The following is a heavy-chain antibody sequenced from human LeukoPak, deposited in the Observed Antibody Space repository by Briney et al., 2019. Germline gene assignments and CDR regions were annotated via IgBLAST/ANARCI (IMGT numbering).Heavy chain of an antibody. CDR1: GGSISSYY. V-gene: IGHV4-4*07. CDR3: ARDHCSGGSCYASWYYFDY. D-gene: IGHD2-15*01. CDR2: IYTSGST. Sequence: SKTLSPTCTVSGGSISSYYWSWIRQPAGKGLEWIGRIYTSGSTNYNPSLKSRVTMSVDTSKNQFSLKLSSVTAADTAVYYCARDHCSGGSCYASWYYFDYWGQGTLVTVSS. J-gene: IGHJ4*02.